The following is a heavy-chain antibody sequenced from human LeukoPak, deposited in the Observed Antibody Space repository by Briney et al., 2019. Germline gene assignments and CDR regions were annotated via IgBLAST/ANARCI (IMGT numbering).Heavy chain of an antibody. V-gene: IGHV3-11*01. CDR3: ARLEWELLSLGYYYYYMDV. D-gene: IGHD1-26*01. CDR1: GFTFSDYY. CDR2: ISSSGSTI. Sequence: GGSLRLSCAASGFTFSDYYMSWIRQASGKGLEWVSYISSSGSTIYYADSVKGRFTISRDNAKNSLYLQMNSLRAEDTAVYYCARLEWELLSLGYYYYYMDVWGKGTTVTISS. J-gene: IGHJ6*03.